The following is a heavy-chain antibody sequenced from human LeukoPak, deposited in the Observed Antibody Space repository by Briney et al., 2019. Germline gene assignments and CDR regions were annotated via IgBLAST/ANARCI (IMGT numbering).Heavy chain of an antibody. CDR1: GFTFSSYS. CDR2: ISSSSSYI. D-gene: IGHD2-15*01. Sequence: GGSLRLSCAASGFTFSSYSMNLVRQAPGKGLEWVSSISSSSSYIYYADSVKGRFTISRDNAKNSLYLQMNSLRAEDTAVYYCARDCSGGGGYSAPLERWGQGTLVTVSS. CDR3: ARDCSGGGGYSAPLER. J-gene: IGHJ4*02. V-gene: IGHV3-21*01.